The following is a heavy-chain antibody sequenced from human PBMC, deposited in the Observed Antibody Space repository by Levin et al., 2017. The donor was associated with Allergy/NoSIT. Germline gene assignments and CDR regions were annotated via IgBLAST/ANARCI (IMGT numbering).Heavy chain of an antibody. D-gene: IGHD6-13*01. CDR3: AREAVGRGYSYGGPGYSSSWYAD. Sequence: SCAASGFTFSSYGMHWVRQAPGKGLEWVAVIWYDGSNKYYADSVKGRFTISRDNSKNTLYLQMNSLRAEDTAVYYCAREAVGRGYSYGGPGYSSSWYADWGQGTLVTVSS. CDR1: GFTFSSYG. J-gene: IGHJ4*02. CDR2: IWYDGSNK. V-gene: IGHV3-33*01.